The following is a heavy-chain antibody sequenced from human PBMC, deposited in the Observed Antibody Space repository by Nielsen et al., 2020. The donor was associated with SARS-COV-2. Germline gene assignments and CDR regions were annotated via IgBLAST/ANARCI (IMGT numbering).Heavy chain of an antibody. Sequence: GESLKISCAASGFTFSSYSMNWVRQAPGKGLEWVSYISSSSSTIYYADSVKGRFTISRDNAKNSLYLQMNSLRAEDTAVYYCARDIVGATYYYYGMDVWGQETTVTVSS. CDR3: ARDIVGATYYYYGMDV. D-gene: IGHD1-26*01. V-gene: IGHV3-48*01. CDR1: GFTFSSYS. J-gene: IGHJ6*02. CDR2: ISSSSSTI.